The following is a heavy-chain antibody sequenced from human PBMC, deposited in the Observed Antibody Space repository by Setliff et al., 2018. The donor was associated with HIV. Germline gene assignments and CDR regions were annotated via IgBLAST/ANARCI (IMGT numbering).Heavy chain of an antibody. V-gene: IGHV1-46*01. J-gene: IGHJ3*02. Sequence: ASVKVSCKASGYTLTSNHMHWVRQAPGQGLEWMGIITPIGGGTIYAQKFQGRVTMTTDTSTSTVYMHLSSLRSDDTAVDYCARDGERYHFYIWGQGTMVTVAS. CDR3: ARDGERYHFYI. CDR1: GYTLTSNH. D-gene: IGHD2-2*01. CDR2: ITPIGGGT.